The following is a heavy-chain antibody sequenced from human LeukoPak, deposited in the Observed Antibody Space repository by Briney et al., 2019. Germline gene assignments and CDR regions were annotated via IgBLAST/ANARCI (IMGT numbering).Heavy chain of an antibody. J-gene: IGHJ4*02. CDR1: GFTFSTLS. D-gene: IGHD3-16*01. Sequence: GGSLRLSCSASGFTFSTLSMHWVRQASGKGLEWVGRIRSKANSYATAYAASVKGRFTISRDDSKNTAYLQMNSLKTEDTAVYYCTTLYGQGNYWGQGTLVTVSS. CDR3: TTLYGQGNY. CDR2: IRSKANSYAT. V-gene: IGHV3-73*01.